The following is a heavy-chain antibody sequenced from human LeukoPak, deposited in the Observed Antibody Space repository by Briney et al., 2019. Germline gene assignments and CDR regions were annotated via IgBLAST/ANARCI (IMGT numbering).Heavy chain of an antibody. CDR3: VRDYRDSSGDHQHFDY. J-gene: IGHJ4*02. Sequence: GGSLRLSCAASGFSFSSYETHWVRQAPGKGLEWLSYISGGGAPIYYADSVKGRFTISRDNAKNSLYLQMSSLRAEDTAVYYCVRDYRDSSGDHQHFDYWGQGALVTVSS. CDR2: ISGGGAPI. CDR1: GFSFSSYE. V-gene: IGHV3-48*03. D-gene: IGHD3-22*01.